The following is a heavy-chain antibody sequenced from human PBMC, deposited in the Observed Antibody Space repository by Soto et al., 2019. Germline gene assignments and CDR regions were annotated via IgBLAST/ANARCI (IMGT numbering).Heavy chain of an antibody. J-gene: IGHJ4*02. CDR2: MNSDGRTT. V-gene: IGHV3-74*01. CDR1: GFNFGNNW. CDR3: ATAEVDY. Sequence: TGGSLSLSCAASGFNFGNNWMHWVRQAPGKGLEWVSRMNSDGRTTNYADSVKGRFTVSRDNAKNTLYLQMNSLRAEDTAVYYCATAEVDYWGPGTLVTVSS.